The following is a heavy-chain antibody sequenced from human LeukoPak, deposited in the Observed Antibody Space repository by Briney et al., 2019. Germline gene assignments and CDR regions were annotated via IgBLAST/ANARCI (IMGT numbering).Heavy chain of an antibody. V-gene: IGHV1-69*05. CDR2: IIPIFGTA. D-gene: IGHD6-25*01. Sequence: ASVKVSCKASGGTFSSYAISWVRQAPGQGLEWMGGIIPIFGTANYAQKFQGRVTITTDESTSTAYMELSSLRSEDTAVYYCARDAPYSSGDPGAFDIWGQGTMVTVSS. CDR3: ARDAPYSSGDPGAFDI. J-gene: IGHJ3*02. CDR1: GGTFSSYA.